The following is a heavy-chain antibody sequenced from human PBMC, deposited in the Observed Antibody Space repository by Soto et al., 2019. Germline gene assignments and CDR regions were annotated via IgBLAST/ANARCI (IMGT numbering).Heavy chain of an antibody. V-gene: IGHV3-15*01. Sequence: PGGSLRLSCAASGFTFSNALMSWVRQAPGKGLEWVGRIKSKTDGGTTDYAAPVKGRFTISRDDSKNTLYLQMNSLKTEDTAVYYCTTDVWPGAPSDYGDYVDYYYYYYMDVWGKGTTVTVSS. D-gene: IGHD4-17*01. J-gene: IGHJ6*03. CDR3: TTDVWPGAPSDYGDYVDYYYYYYMDV. CDR1: GFTFSNAL. CDR2: IKSKTDGGTT.